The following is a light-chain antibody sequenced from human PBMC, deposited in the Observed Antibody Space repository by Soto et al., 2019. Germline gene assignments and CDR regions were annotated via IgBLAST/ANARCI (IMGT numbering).Light chain of an antibody. CDR2: GAS. Sequence: LTQSPCPLSLSPGARATLSCRASQSVSSNLAWYQQKPGQAPRLLIYGASTRATGIPARFSGSGSGTEFTLTIHSLQSEDFAVYGCQQYSKWPRTSGQRTKVDIK. CDR3: QQYSKWPRT. CDR1: QSVSSN. J-gene: IGKJ1*01. V-gene: IGKV3-15*01.